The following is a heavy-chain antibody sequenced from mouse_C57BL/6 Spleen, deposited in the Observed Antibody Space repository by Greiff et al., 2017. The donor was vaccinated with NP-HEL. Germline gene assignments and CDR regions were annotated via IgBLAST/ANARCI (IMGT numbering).Heavy chain of an antibody. D-gene: IGHD2-4*01. CDR2: IDPSDSET. CDR3: ATIYYDYLGYFDY. Sequence: QVQLQQPGAELVRPGSSVKLSCKASGYTFTSYWMHWVKQRPIQGLEWIGNIDPSDSETHYNQKFKDKATLTVDKSSSTAYMPLSSLTSEDSAVYYCATIYYDYLGYFDYWGQGTTLTVSS. CDR1: GYTFTSYW. V-gene: IGHV1-52*01. J-gene: IGHJ2*01.